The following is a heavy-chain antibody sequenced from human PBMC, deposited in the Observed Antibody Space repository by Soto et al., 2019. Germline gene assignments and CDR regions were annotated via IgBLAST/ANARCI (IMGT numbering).Heavy chain of an antibody. CDR1: GYTFTGYY. J-gene: IGHJ6*02. CDR2: INPNSGGT. D-gene: IGHD6-6*01. Sequence: ASVKVSCKASGYTFTGYYMHWVRQAPGQGLEWMGWINPNSGGTNYAQKFQGWVTMTRDTSTSTAYMELSRLRSDDTAVYYCARGGNIAARLRYYYYGMDVWGQGTTVTAP. V-gene: IGHV1-2*04. CDR3: ARGGNIAARLRYYYYGMDV.